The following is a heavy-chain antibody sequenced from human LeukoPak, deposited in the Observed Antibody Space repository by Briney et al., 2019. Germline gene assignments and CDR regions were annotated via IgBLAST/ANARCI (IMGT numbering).Heavy chain of an antibody. CDR3: ARGGMGTNSQEYFYYGMDV. CDR1: GFTFSGYS. J-gene: IGHJ6*02. Sequence: PGGSLRLSCAASGFTFSGYSMNWVRQAPGKGLEWVSSISSSSSYIYYADSVKGRFTLSRDNGKNSLFLQMNSLRAEDTAVYYCARGGMGTNSQEYFYYGMDVWGQGTAVTVS. D-gene: IGHD2-2*01. CDR2: ISSSSSYI. V-gene: IGHV3-21*01.